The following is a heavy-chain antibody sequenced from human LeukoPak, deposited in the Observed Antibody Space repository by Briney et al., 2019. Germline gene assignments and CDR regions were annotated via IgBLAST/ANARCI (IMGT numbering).Heavy chain of an antibody. CDR3: ARVAGGYSSGWSFDP. J-gene: IGHJ5*02. CDR2: ISAYNGNT. D-gene: IGHD6-19*01. Sequence: GASVKVSCKASGYTFTSYGISWVRQAPGQGLEWMGWISAYNGNTNYAQKLQGRVTMTTDTSTSTAYMELRSLRSDDTAVYYCARVAGGYSSGWSFDPWGQGTLVTVSS. V-gene: IGHV1-18*01. CDR1: GYTFTSYG.